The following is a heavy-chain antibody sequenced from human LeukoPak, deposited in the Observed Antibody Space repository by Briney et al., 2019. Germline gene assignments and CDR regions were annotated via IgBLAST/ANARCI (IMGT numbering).Heavy chain of an antibody. CDR3: ARGGVAKLGPLDL. CDR1: GYSFTSYY. CDR2: INPSDSST. V-gene: IGHV1-46*01. D-gene: IGHD7-27*01. J-gene: IGHJ4*01. Sequence: ASVKVSCKASGYSFTSYYMHWVRQAPGQGLEWMGIINPSDSSTSYAQKFQGRVTMTRDTSTSTVYMELSSLRSEDTAVYYCARGGVAKLGPLDLWGQGTLVTVSS.